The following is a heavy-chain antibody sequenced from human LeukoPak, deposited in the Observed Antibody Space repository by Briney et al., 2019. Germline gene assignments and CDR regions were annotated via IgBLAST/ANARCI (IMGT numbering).Heavy chain of an antibody. V-gene: IGHV3-53*01. D-gene: IGHD2/OR15-2a*01. CDR2: IYSGGTT. CDR1: WFTVSSNY. CDR3: PKRLYIVRGAFDI. J-gene: IGHJ3*02. Sequence: GSLRLSCAASWFTVSSNYINWVRQAPGKGLEWVSLIYSGGTTYYADSVKGRFTISRDNSKHTVHLQMNNLRAEHTAMYFCPKRLYIVRGAFDIWGQGTMVTVSS.